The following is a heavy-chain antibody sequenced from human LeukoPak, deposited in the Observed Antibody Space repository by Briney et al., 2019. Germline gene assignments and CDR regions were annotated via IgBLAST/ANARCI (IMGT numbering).Heavy chain of an antibody. Sequence: SETLSLTCAVYGGSFSGYYWSWIRQPPGKGLEWIGEMNHSGSTNYNPSLKSRVTISVDTSKNQFSLKLSSVTAADTAVDYCARGKCSSTSCYARGWFDPWGQGTLVTVSS. CDR1: GGSFSGYY. CDR2: MNHSGST. J-gene: IGHJ5*02. CDR3: ARGKCSSTSCYARGWFDP. V-gene: IGHV4-34*01. D-gene: IGHD2-2*01.